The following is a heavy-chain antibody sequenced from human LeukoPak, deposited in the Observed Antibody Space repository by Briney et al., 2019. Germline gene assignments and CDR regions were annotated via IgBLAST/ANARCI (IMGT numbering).Heavy chain of an antibody. D-gene: IGHD3-16*01. Sequence: GGSLRLSCAASGFTFSSYAMSWVRQAPGKGLEWVSATSGSGGSTYYADSVKGRFTISRDNSKNTLYLQMNSLRAEDTAVYYCAKDRRGWGIFDYWGQGTLVTVSS. CDR1: GFTFSSYA. J-gene: IGHJ4*02. V-gene: IGHV3-23*01. CDR3: AKDRRGWGIFDY. CDR2: TSGSGGST.